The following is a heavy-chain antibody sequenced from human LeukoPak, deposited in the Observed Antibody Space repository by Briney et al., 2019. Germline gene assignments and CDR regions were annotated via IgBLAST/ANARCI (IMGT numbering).Heavy chain of an antibody. CDR2: IYSGGST. Sequence: GGSLRLSCAASGFTVSSNYMSWVRQAPGKGLEWVSVIYSGGSTYYADSVKGRFTISRDNSKNTLYLQMNSLRAEDTAVYYRANRVTTVTSGYWGQGTLVTVSS. V-gene: IGHV3-66*01. J-gene: IGHJ4*02. CDR1: GFTVSSNY. CDR3: ANRVTTVTSGY. D-gene: IGHD4-17*01.